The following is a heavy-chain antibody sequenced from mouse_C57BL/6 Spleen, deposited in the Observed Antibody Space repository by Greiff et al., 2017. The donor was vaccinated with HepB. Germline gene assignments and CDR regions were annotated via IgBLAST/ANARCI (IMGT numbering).Heavy chain of an antibody. J-gene: IGHJ4*01. Sequence: QVQLQQPGAELVRPGSSVKLSCKASGYTFTSYWMHWVKQRPIQGLEWIGNIDPSDSETHYNQKFKDKATLTVDKSSSTAYMQLSSLTAEDSAVYYCASGPSTMDYWGQGTSVTVSS. D-gene: IGHD1-1*01. CDR1: GYTFTSYW. CDR3: ASGPSTMDY. CDR2: IDPSDSET. V-gene: IGHV1-52*01.